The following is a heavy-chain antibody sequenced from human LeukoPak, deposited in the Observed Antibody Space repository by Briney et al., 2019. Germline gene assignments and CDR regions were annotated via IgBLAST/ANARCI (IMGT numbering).Heavy chain of an antibody. CDR3: ARNRYYYGSGSYGVPNWFDP. CDR2: IYHSGST. Sequence: PSETLSLTCTVSGYSISSGYYWAWIRQPPGKGLEWIGNIYHSGSTYYNSSLKSRVTISVDTSKNQFSLKLSSVTAADTAMYYCARNRYYYGSGSYGVPNWFDPWGQGTLVTVSS. V-gene: IGHV4-38-2*02. CDR1: GYSISSGYY. D-gene: IGHD3-10*01. J-gene: IGHJ5*02.